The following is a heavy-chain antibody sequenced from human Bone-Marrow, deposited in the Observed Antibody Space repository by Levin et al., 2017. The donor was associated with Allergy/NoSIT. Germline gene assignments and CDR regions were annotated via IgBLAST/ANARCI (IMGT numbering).Heavy chain of an antibody. CDR2: INLADSDT. J-gene: IGHJ6*03. CDR3: ARQLVTPPYYYYYIDV. Sequence: GESLKISCKGSGYSFTNDWIGWVRQMPGKGLEWMGIINLADSDTRYSPPFEGQVIISADKSINTAYLQWRSLKASDTAMYYCARQLVTPPYYYYYIDVWGQGTTVTVSS. CDR1: GYSFTNDW. D-gene: IGHD2-8*02. V-gene: IGHV5-51*01.